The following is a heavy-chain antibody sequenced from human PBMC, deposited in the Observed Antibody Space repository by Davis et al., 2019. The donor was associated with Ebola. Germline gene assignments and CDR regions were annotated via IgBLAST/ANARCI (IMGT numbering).Heavy chain of an antibody. CDR2: INHSGST. Sequence: PSETLSLTCAVYGGSFSGYYWSWIRQPPGKGLEWIGEINHSGSTNYNPSLKSRVTISVDTSKNQFSLKLSSVTAADTAVYYCARDFSGGGYYGMDVWGQGTTVTVSS. V-gene: IGHV4-34*01. CDR1: GGSFSGYY. CDR3: ARDFSGGGYYGMDV. J-gene: IGHJ6*02. D-gene: IGHD2-15*01.